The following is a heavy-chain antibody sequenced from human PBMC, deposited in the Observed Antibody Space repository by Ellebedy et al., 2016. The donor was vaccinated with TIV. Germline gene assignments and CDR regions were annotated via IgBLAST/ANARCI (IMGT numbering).Heavy chain of an antibody. CDR3: ARWFGELLYVRWFDP. J-gene: IGHJ5*02. CDR2: IYYTGST. Sequence: SETLSLTCTVSGDSISRSSYYWGWIRQLPGKGLAWIGSIYYTGSTDYNPSLKSPVAISTDTSKHQFSLRLSAVTAADTAVYYCARWFGELLYVRWFDPWGQGTLVTVSS. CDR1: GDSISRSSYY. V-gene: IGHV4-39*01. D-gene: IGHD3-10*01.